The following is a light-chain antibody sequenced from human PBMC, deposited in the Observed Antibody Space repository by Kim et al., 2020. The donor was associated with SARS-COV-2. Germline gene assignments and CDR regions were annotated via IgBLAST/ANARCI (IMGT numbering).Light chain of an antibody. CDR1: ESIRSNY. V-gene: IGKV3-20*01. CDR2: GAS. CDR3: QQYDSFPGT. Sequence: IVLTQFPGTLSLSLGDTATLSCRASESIRSNYLAWYRQKPGQAPRLLIYGASSRATGIPDRFSGSGSGTDFTLTISRLEPEDFAVFYCQQYDSFPGTFGQGTKVDIK. J-gene: IGKJ1*01.